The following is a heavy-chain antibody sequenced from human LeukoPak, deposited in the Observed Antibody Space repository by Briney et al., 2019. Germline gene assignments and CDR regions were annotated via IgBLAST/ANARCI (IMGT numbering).Heavy chain of an antibody. V-gene: IGHV3-23*01. CDR1: ALSFSSYA. J-gene: IGHJ1*01. CDR2: ISSSGKST. CDR3: AKVPNRPPQWPGG. D-gene: IGHD6-19*01. Sequence: GGSLRLSCAASALSFSSYALSWARQAPGKGPEWVSGISSSGKSTYCADSVKGRFTISRDNSKNTLYLQMNSLRAEDTAVYYCAKVPNRPPQWPGGWGQGTLVTVSS.